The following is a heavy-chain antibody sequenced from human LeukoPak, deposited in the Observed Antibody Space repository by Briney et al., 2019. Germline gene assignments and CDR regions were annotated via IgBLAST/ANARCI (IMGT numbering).Heavy chain of an antibody. CDR2: IKGDGSSP. CDR1: GFTFSSHW. V-gene: IGHV3-74*01. D-gene: IGHD1-26*01. Sequence: GGSLRLSCAASGFTFSSHWMHWVRHAPGKGLVWVSRIKGDGSSPTYADSVKGRFTISRDNAKNTLYLQMNGLRAEDTAMYYCARVRPRVGATNDAFDIWGQGTMVTVS. J-gene: IGHJ3*02. CDR3: ARVRPRVGATNDAFDI.